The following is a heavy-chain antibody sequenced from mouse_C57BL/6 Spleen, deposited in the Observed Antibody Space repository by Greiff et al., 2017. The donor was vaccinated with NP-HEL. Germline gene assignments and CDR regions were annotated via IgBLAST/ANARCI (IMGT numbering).Heavy chain of an antibody. CDR1: GFTFTDYY. Sequence: EVMLVESGGGLVQPGGSLSLSCAASGFTFTDYYMSWVRQPPGKALEWLGFIRNKANGYTTEYSASVKGRFTISRYNSQSILYLQMNALRAEDSATYYCASQGLTGTGGYFDYWGQGTTLTVSS. J-gene: IGHJ2*01. CDR2: IRNKANGYTT. CDR3: ASQGLTGTGGYFDY. V-gene: IGHV7-3*01. D-gene: IGHD4-1*01.